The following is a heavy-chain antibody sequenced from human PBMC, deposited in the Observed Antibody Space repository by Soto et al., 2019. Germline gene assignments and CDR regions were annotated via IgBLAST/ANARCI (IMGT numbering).Heavy chain of an antibody. Sequence: XGTLSLTCAVYGGSFSGYYWSWMRQPPGKGLEWIGEINHSGSTNYNPSLKSRVTISVDTSKNQFSLKLSSVTAADTAVYYCARRQGRCLEWPPRGYFDYWGQGTLVTVSS. J-gene: IGHJ4*02. V-gene: IGHV4-34*01. CDR2: INHSGST. CDR1: GGSFSGYY. CDR3: ARRQGRCLEWPPRGYFDY. D-gene: IGHD3-3*01.